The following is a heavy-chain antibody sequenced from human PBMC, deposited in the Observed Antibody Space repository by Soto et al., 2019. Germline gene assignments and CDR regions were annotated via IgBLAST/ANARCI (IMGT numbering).Heavy chain of an antibody. CDR1: GGSIGGVGYA. CDR3: ARGQFYSGSGNFNNLKFVA. Sequence: SETLSLTCAVSGGSIGGVGYAWSWMRQPPGGGLARIGYIYHSGTFLKSPYLKTRLTMSLDMPNNQFSLTLNSMTAVFTVVYYCARGQFYSGSGNFNNLKFVAWGQGIQVTVSS. CDR2: IYHSGTF. D-gene: IGHD3-10*01. J-gene: IGHJ5*02. V-gene: IGHV4-30-2*01.